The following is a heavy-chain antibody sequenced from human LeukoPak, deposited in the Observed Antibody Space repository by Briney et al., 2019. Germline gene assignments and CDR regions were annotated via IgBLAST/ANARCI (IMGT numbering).Heavy chain of an antibody. D-gene: IGHD3-10*01. CDR2: ISYDGSNK. V-gene: IGHV3-30*04. Sequence: GGSLRLSCAASGFTFSSYAMHWVRQAPGKGLEWVAVISYDGSNKYYADSVKGRFTISRDNSKNTLYLQMNSLRAEDTAVYYCARGRITMVRGVHFAYWGQGTLVTVSS. J-gene: IGHJ4*02. CDR3: ARGRITMVRGVHFAY. CDR1: GFTFSSYA.